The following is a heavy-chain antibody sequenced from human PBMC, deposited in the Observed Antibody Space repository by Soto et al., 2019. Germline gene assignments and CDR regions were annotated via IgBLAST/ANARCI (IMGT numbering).Heavy chain of an antibody. CDR1: GYSFTSYW. CDR2: IDPSDSYT. V-gene: IGHV5-10-1*01. Sequence: GESLKISCKGSGYSFTSYWISWVRQMPGKGLEWMGRIDPSDSYTNYSPSFQGHVTISADKSISTAYLQWSSLKASDTAMYYCATIAVAGLDAFDIWGQGTMVTVS. D-gene: IGHD6-19*01. CDR3: ATIAVAGLDAFDI. J-gene: IGHJ3*02.